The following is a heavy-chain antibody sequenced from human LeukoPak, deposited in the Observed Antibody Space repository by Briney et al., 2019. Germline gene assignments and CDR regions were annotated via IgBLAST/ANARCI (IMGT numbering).Heavy chain of an antibody. CDR3: ARAHYDFWSGYFMTIDY. CDR2: IYYSGNT. CDR1: GGSISSSSYY. V-gene: IGHV4-39*01. D-gene: IGHD3-3*01. J-gene: IGHJ4*02. Sequence: PSETLSLTCTVSGGSISSSSYYWGWIRQPPGKGLEWIGSIYYSGNTYYNPSLKSRVTISVDTSKNQFSLKLSSVTAADTAVYYCARAHYDFWSGYFMTIDYWGQGTLVTVSS.